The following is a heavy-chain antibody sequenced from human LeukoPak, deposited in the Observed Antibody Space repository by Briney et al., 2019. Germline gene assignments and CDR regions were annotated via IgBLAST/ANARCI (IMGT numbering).Heavy chain of an antibody. V-gene: IGHV1-2*02. CDR2: INPNSGDT. J-gene: IGHJ4*02. Sequence: GASVKVSCKASGYTFTGYYIHWVRQAPGQGLEWMGWINPNSGDTTYAQKFQGRVTMTRDTSINTVYMEVRRVRSDDTAVYYCAREMGQYYYDSSALSVWGQGTLVTVSS. CDR1: GYTFTGYY. D-gene: IGHD3-22*01. CDR3: AREMGQYYYDSSALSV.